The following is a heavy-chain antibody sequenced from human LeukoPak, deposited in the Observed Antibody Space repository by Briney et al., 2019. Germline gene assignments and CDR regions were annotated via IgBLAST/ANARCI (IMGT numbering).Heavy chain of an antibody. V-gene: IGHV3-11*01. CDR1: GFTFSDYY. CDR2: ISSTGSAI. Sequence: PGGSLRLSCAASGFTFSDYYMSWIRQAPGKGLEWVSYISSTGSAIYYTDSVKGRFTISRDNAKNSLYLQMNSLRAEDTAVYYCARGGGTYDVNWFDRWGQGTLVTVSS. CDR3: ARGGGTYDVNWFDR. J-gene: IGHJ5*02. D-gene: IGHD5-12*01.